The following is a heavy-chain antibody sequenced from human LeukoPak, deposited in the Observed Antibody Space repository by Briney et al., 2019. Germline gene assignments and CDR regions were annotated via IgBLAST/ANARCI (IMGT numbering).Heavy chain of an antibody. J-gene: IGHJ5*02. CDR1: GGSISSDY. CDR2: IYHSGST. V-gene: IGHV4-59*12. CDR3: ARTQFTSPWQGWFDP. Sequence: SETLSLTCTVSGGSISSDYWSWIRQPPRKGLEWIGYIYHSGSTNYNPPLKSRVTISLDTSKTQFSLKLSPVTAADTAIYYCARTQFTSPWQGWFDPWGQGTLVTVSS. D-gene: IGHD2-2*01.